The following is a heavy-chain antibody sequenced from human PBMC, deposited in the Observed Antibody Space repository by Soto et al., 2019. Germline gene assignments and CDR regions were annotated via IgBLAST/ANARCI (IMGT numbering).Heavy chain of an antibody. CDR2: ISGSGGTT. Sequence: EVQVSESGGGLVQPGGSLRLSCAASEFIFNSYAMTWVRQAPGKGLEWVSTISGSGGTTYDADSVKGRVTISRDNSKNTLYLQMNSLRAEDTATYYCAKDLYSAYGRGWFFDYWGQGTLVTVSS. CDR1: EFIFNSYA. D-gene: IGHD5-12*01. J-gene: IGHJ4*02. V-gene: IGHV3-23*01. CDR3: AKDLYSAYGRGWFFDY.